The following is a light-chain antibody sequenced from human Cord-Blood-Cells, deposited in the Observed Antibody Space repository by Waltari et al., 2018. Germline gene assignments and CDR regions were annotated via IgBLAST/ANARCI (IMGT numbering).Light chain of an antibody. CDR1: SSDVGSSNL. J-gene: IGLJ3*02. CDR2: EGS. CDR3: CSYAGSSTFWV. V-gene: IGLV2-23*01. Sequence: QSALTQPASVSGSPGQSITIYCTGTSSDVGSSNLVTWYQQHPGKAPKLMIYEGSKRPSGVSNRFSGSKSGNTASLTISGLQAEDEADYYCCSYAGSSTFWVFGGGTKLTVL.